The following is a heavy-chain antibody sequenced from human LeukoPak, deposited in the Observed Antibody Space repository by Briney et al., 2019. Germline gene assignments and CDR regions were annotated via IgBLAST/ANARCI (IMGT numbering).Heavy chain of an antibody. J-gene: IGHJ3*02. CDR1: GFTFSSYW. Sequence: QCGGSLRLSCAASGFTFSSYWMHWVRQAPGKGRVWVSRIYSDGRSTNYATSVKGRFTISRDNAKNTLYLQMNSLRAEDTAVYYCARDYTTGWTHLDAFDIWGPGTMVTVSS. D-gene: IGHD1-1*01. CDR3: ARDYTTGWTHLDAFDI. V-gene: IGHV3-74*01. CDR2: IYSDGRST.